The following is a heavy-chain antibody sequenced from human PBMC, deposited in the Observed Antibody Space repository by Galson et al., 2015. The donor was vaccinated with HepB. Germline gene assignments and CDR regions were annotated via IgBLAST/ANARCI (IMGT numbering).Heavy chain of an antibody. D-gene: IGHD3-10*01. CDR3: ATPHDHYTSGSYNH. J-gene: IGHJ4*01. Sequence: SVKVSCKVSGGTFSSYSVGWVRQAPGQGLEWMGGVIPVFYTAHYAQQFQGRVTITADKSTRTVYMEISGLRFEDTAMYYCATPHDHYTSGSYNHWGQGTLVTVSS. CDR1: GGTFSSYS. CDR2: VIPVFYTA. V-gene: IGHV1-69*06.